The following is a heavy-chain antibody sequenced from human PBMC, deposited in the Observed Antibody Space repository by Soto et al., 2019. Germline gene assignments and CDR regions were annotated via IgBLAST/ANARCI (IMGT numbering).Heavy chain of an antibody. V-gene: IGHV3-53*01. CDR1: GFTVSNNY. CDR3: ARDTSGSYYFDY. Sequence: PGGSLRLSCAASGFTVSNNYMTWVRQAPGKGLEWVSVIYNGDRTYYADSVKGRFTISRDNSKKTLYLQMNSLRAEDTAVYYCARDTSGSYYFDYWGQGTLVTVSS. CDR2: IYNGDRT. D-gene: IGHD1-26*01. J-gene: IGHJ4*02.